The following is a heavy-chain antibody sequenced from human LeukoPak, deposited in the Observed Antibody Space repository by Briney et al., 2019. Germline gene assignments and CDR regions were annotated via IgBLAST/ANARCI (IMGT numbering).Heavy chain of an antibody. V-gene: IGHV4-34*01. CDR2: INHIGSA. CDR1: GGSFNGYY. J-gene: IGHJ5*02. CDR3: AWGVGGSRTNGFDP. D-gene: IGHD2-15*01. Sequence: SETLSLTCAVYGGSFNGYYWSWIRQPPGKGLEWIGKINHIGSANYNQSLKSRVIISADMSKNQFSLKLTSVTPADTAVYYCAWGVGGSRTNGFDPWGQGILVTVSS.